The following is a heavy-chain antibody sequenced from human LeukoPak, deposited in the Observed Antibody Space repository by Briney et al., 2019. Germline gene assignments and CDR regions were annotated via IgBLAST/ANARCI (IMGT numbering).Heavy chain of an antibody. D-gene: IGHD3-10*01. CDR2: LYTAGVT. V-gene: IGHV3-66*01. Sequence: GGSLRLSCAASGFTVNTFYMSWVRQAPGKGLEWVSVLYTAGVTYYAASVQGRFTISRDTSKNTLFLQMDDLRADDTATYYCARSGPTVLWSKYFDYWGQGALVTVSS. CDR3: ARSGPTVLWSKYFDY. CDR1: GFTVNTFY. J-gene: IGHJ4*02.